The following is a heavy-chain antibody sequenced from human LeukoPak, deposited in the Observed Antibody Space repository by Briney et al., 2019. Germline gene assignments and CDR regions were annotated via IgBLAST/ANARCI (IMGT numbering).Heavy chain of an antibody. D-gene: IGHD3-3*01. CDR1: GYTFTSYG. V-gene: IGHV1-18*01. J-gene: IGHJ5*02. CDR2: ISAYNGNT. Sequence: GASVKVSCKASGYTFTSYGISWVRQAPGQGLEWMGWISAYNGNTNYAQKLQGRVTMTTDTSTSTAYMELRSLRSDDTAVYYCARGHPYYDFWSGYFWFDPWGQGTLVTVSS. CDR3: ARGHPYYDFWSGYFWFDP.